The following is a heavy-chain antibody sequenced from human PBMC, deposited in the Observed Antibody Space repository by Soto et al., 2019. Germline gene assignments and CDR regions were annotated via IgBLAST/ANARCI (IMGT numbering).Heavy chain of an antibody. CDR2: IKSYSNGGTT. CDR1: GFTFSNAW. V-gene: IGHV3-15*01. CDR3: TTDDPINKD. Sequence: GGSLRLSCAASGFTFSNAWMSWVRQAPGKGLEWVGRIKSYSNGGTTDYAAPVKGRFAISRDDSKNTLYLQMNSLKTEDAGVYYCTTDDPINKDWGQGTLVTVSS. J-gene: IGHJ4*02.